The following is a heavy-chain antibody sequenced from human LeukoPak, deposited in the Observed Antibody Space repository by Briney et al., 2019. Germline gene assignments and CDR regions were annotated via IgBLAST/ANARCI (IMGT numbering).Heavy chain of an antibody. CDR1: GFTFSSYW. D-gene: IGHD1-26*01. CDR2: IKQDGSQK. CDR3: ARDPYSGTYGNTYYYYVDV. Sequence: PGGSLRLSCAASGFTFSSYWMSWVRQAPGKGLEWVANIKQDGSQKYYVDSVKGRFTISRDNAKNSLYLQMNSLRAEDTAVYYCARDPYSGTYGNTYYYYVDVWGKGTTVTISS. J-gene: IGHJ6*03. V-gene: IGHV3-7*01.